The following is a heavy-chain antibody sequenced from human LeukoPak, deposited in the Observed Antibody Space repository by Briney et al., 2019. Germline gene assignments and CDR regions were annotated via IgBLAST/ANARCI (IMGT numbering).Heavy chain of an antibody. J-gene: IGHJ4*02. CDR3: TTGVMITFGGVIVFDY. CDR2: IKSKTDGGTT. CDR1: GFTFSNAW. Sequence: GGSLRLSCAASGFTFSNAWMSWVRQAPGKGLEWVGRIKSKTDGGTTDYAAPVKGRFTISRNDSKNTLYLQMNSLKTGDTAVYYCTTGVMITFGGVIVFDYWGQGTLVTVSS. D-gene: IGHD3-16*02. V-gene: IGHV3-15*01.